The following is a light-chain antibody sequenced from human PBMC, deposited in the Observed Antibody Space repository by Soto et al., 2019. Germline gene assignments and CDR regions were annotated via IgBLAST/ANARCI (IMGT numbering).Light chain of an antibody. CDR1: QNVNNW. Sequence: DIQMTQFPSALSASVGDRVTITCRASQNVNNWLAWYQHKPGKAPQLLIYDASVLETGVPSRFSGSGSGTEFTLTITSLQPEDFATYYCQQLNSYPITFGQGTRLEIK. CDR2: DAS. J-gene: IGKJ5*01. CDR3: QQLNSYPIT. V-gene: IGKV1-5*01.